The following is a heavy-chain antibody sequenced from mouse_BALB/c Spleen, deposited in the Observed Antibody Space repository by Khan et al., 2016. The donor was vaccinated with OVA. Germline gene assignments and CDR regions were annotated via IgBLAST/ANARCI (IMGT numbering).Heavy chain of an antibody. Sequence: EVELVESGGGLMQPGGSLKLSCAASGFTFSSYGMSWVRQTPDKRLELVASINSNGGSPYNPDSVKGRLTISRDIARTTRYRKMNSLKSEDTAMYYCARDPYYYGSKYAMDYWGQGTSVTVSS. CDR2: INSNGGSP. J-gene: IGHJ4*01. CDR1: GFTFSSYG. V-gene: IGHV5-6-3*01. CDR3: ARDPYYYGSKYAMDY. D-gene: IGHD1-1*01.